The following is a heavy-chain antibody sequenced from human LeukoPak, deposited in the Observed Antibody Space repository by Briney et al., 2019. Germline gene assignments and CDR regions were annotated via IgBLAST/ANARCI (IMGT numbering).Heavy chain of an antibody. Sequence: PSETLSLTCTVSGYSISSGYYWGWIRQPPGEGLEWIGSIYHSGSTYYNPSLKSRVTISVDTSKNQFSLKLSSVTAADTAVYYCARGYYDSSGYYFDYWGQGTLVTVSS. V-gene: IGHV4-38-2*02. J-gene: IGHJ4*02. CDR3: ARGYYDSSGYYFDY. CDR2: IYHSGST. CDR1: GYSISSGYY. D-gene: IGHD3-22*01.